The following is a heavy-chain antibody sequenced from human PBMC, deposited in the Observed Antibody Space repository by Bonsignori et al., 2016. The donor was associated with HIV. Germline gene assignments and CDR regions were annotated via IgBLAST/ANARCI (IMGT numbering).Heavy chain of an antibody. CDR3: ARGSRGYSYGYRAVEYYFDY. V-gene: IGHV3-72*01. CDR2: TRNKANSYTT. Sequence: WIRQPPGKGLEWVGRTRNKANSYTTEYAASVKGRFTISRDDSKNSLYLQMNSLKTEDTAVYYCARGSRGYSYGYRAVEYYFDYWGQGTLVTVSS. J-gene: IGHJ4*02. D-gene: IGHD5-18*01.